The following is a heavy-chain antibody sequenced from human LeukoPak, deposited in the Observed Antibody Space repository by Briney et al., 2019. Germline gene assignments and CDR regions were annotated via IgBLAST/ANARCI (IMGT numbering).Heavy chain of an antibody. CDR1: GGTFSSYA. J-gene: IGHJ4*02. Sequence: SVKVSWKASGGTFSSYAISWVRQAPGQGLEWMGGIIPIFGTANYAQKFQGRVTITADESTSTAYMELSSLRSEDTAVYYCARDLYLGSGWYFDYWGQGTLVTVSS. V-gene: IGHV1-69*13. D-gene: IGHD6-19*01. CDR3: ARDLYLGSGWYFDY. CDR2: IIPIFGTA.